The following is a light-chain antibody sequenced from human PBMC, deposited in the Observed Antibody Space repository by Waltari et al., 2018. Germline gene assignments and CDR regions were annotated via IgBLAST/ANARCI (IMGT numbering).Light chain of an antibody. CDR3: HQYYATPWT. V-gene: IGKV4-1*01. J-gene: IGKJ1*01. Sequence: DIVMTQSPDSLAVSLGERATINCKSSQSVLYSHNSKNYLAWYQQKPGQPPKLLIYWASTRESGVPDRFSGSGSGTDFTLTISSLQAEDVAVYYCHQYYATPWTFGQGTKLEIK. CDR2: WAS. CDR1: QSVLYSHNSKNY.